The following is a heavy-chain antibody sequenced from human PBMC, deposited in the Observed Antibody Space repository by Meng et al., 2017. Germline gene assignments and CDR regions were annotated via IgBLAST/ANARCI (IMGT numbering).Heavy chain of an antibody. V-gene: IGHV4-39*07. CDR3: ARGHNDYGDYPNWFDP. J-gene: IGHJ5*02. Sequence: QLQLQESGPGLVKPSETLSLTCTVSGGSISSSSHYWGWIRQPPGKGLEWIGSIYYSGSTYYNPSLKSRVTISVDTSKNQFSLKLSSVTAADTAVYYCARGHNDYGDYPNWFDPWGQGTLVTVSS. D-gene: IGHD4-17*01. CDR1: GGSISSSSHY. CDR2: IYYSGST.